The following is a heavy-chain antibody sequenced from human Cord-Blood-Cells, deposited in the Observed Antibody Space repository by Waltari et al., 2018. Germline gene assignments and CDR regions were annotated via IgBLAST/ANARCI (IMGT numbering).Heavy chain of an antibody. D-gene: IGHD6-6*01. CDR3: ARGCTGIAARPDYFDY. CDR1: GGSFSGYY. V-gene: IGHV4-34*01. CDR2: INHSGST. J-gene: IGHJ4*02. Sequence: QVQLQQWGAGLLKPSETLSLTCAVYGGSFSGYYWSWIRQPPGKGLEWIGEINHSGSTNYNPSLKSRVTISVDTSKNQFSLKLSSVTAADTAVYYCARGCTGIAARPDYFDYWGQGTLVTVSS.